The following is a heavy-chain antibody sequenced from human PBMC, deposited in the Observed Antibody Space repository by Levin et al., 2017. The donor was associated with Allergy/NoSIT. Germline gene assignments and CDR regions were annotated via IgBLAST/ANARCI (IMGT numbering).Heavy chain of an antibody. D-gene: IGHD5-12*01. CDR2: ISSSSSYI. J-gene: IGHJ6*02. CDR1: GFTFSSYS. CDR3: ARDNDFRGYSGYDYYGMDV. Sequence: GGSLRLSCAASGFTFSSYSMNWVRQAPGKGLEWVSSISSSSSYIYYADSVKGRFTISRDNAKNSLYLQMNSLRAEDTAVYYCARDNDFRGYSGYDYYGMDVWGQGTTVTVSS. V-gene: IGHV3-21*01.